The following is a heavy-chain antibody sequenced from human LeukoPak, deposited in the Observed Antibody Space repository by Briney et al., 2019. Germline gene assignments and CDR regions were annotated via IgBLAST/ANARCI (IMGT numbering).Heavy chain of an antibody. Sequence: PGGSLRLSCAASGFTFSSFGIHWVRQAPGKGLEWVASISSDGNDKFYVDSVEGRFTISRDNSRSTLYLQMDSLRAEDTAVYYCARGLRLYSGYDFLRYWGQGTLVTVSS. V-gene: IGHV3-30*03. CDR3: ARGLRLYSGYDFLRY. CDR1: GFTFSSFG. J-gene: IGHJ4*02. CDR2: ISSDGNDK. D-gene: IGHD5-12*01.